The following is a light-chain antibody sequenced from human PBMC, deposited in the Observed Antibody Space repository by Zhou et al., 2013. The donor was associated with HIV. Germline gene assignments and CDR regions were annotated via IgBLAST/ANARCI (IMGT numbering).Light chain of an antibody. V-gene: IGKV3D-20*02. CDR1: QSPPINS. CDR2: DVS. J-gene: IGKJ3*01. Sequence: EIVVTQSPGTLSLSPGNSATLSCRTSQSPPINSLAWYQHKPGQAPRLVMFDVSRRAIGIPARFSGSGSGTDFTLTISSLEPEDFAVYYCLHRNNWPPIFTFGPGTKVDVK. CDR3: LHRNNWPPIFT.